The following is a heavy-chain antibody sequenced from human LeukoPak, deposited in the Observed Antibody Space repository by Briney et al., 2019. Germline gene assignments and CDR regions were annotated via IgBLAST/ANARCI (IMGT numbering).Heavy chain of an antibody. V-gene: IGHV4-59*01. CDR1: GGSISGYY. J-gene: IGHJ4*02. Sequence: SETLSLTCTVSGGSISGYYWTWIRQPPVKGLEWIGYIFYDGSTNYNSSLKSRVTISLDTSKNQFSLKLRSVTAADTAVYYCARSLYTSSWSLWGQGTLVTVSS. D-gene: IGHD6-13*01. CDR2: IFYDGST. CDR3: ARSLYTSSWSL.